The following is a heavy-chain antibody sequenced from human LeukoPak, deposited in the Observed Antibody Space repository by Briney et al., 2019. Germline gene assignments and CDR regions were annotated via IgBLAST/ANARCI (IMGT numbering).Heavy chain of an antibody. CDR1: GFTFSSYS. D-gene: IGHD3-10*01. CDR3: ASEFYGSGSYYHAFDI. V-gene: IGHV3-21*01. J-gene: IGHJ3*02. CDR2: ISSSSSYI. Sequence: GGSLRLSCAASGFTFSSYSINWVRQAPGKGLEWVSSISSSSSYIYYADSVKGRFTISRDNAKNSLYLQMNSLRAEDTAVYYCASEFYGSGSYYHAFDIWGQGTMVTVSS.